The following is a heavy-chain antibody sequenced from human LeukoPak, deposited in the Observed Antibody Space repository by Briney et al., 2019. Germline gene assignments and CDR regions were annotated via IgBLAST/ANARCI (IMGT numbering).Heavy chain of an antibody. CDR3: ARATLDIVVVPAWFWFDP. CDR1: GGSFSGYY. CDR2: IYHSGST. Sequence: ASETLSLTCAVYGGSFSGYYWSWIRQPPGKGLEWIGYIYHSGSTYYNPSLKSRVTISVDRSKNQFSLKLSSVTAADTAVYYCARATLDIVVVPAWFWFDPWGQGTLVTVSS. J-gene: IGHJ5*02. V-gene: IGHV4-34*01. D-gene: IGHD2-2*01.